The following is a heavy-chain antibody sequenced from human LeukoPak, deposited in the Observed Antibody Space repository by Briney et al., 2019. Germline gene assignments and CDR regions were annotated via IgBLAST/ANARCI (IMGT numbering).Heavy chain of an antibody. Sequence: ASVKVSCKASGYTFTSYGISWVRQAPGQGLEWMGWISAYNGNTNYAQKLQGRVTMTTDTSTSTAYMELRSLRSDDTAVYYCARGPLIYGSGSYYDYWGQGTLVTVSS. D-gene: IGHD3-10*01. CDR3: ARGPLIYGSGSYYDY. CDR2: ISAYNGNT. CDR1: GYTFTSYG. J-gene: IGHJ4*02. V-gene: IGHV1-18*01.